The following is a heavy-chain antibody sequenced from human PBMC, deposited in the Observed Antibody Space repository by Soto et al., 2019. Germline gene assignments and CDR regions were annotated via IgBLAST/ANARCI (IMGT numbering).Heavy chain of an antibody. CDR3: ARVNTTLVDHFDC. CDR1: GFSVSATS. J-gene: IGHJ4*02. D-gene: IGHD5-18*01. V-gene: IGHV3-53*01. CDR2: MHRGGTT. Sequence: GGSLRLSXVVSGFSVSATSIFWVRQATGKGLEWVSLMHRGGTTDNADSVKGRFTTSRDKSKNTLYLHMNGLRVEDTAVYYCARVNTTLVDHFDCWGQGTLVTVSS.